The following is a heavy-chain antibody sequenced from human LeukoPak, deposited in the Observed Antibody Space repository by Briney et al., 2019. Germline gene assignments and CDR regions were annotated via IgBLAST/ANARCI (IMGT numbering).Heavy chain of an antibody. J-gene: IGHJ4*02. CDR1: GGSISSYY. D-gene: IGHD3-10*01. CDR2: IYYSGST. Sequence: SETLSLTCTVSGGSISSYYWSWIRQPPGKGLEWIGYIYYSGSTNYNPSLKSRATISVDTSKNQFSLKLSSVTAADTAVYYCARDRGDGGWYFDYWGQGTLVTVSS. V-gene: IGHV4-59*01. CDR3: ARDRGDGGWYFDY.